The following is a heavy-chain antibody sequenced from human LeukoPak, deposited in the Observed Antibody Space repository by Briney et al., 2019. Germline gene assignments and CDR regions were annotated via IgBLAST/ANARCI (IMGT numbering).Heavy chain of an antibody. CDR2: ISAGGDST. CDR1: GFTFSSYS. V-gene: IGHV3-23*01. D-gene: IGHD1-14*01. CDR3: AKRTTWPFDV. J-gene: IGHJ3*01. Sequence: GGSLRLSCAASGFTFSSYSMNWVRQAPGKGLEWVSDISAGGDSTHNADSVQGRFTISRDNSKNTLYLQMNSLTVEDTAVYYCAKRTTWPFDVWGQGTMVTVSS.